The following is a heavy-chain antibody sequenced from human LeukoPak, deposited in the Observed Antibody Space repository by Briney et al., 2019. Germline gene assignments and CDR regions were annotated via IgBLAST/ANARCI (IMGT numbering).Heavy chain of an antibody. V-gene: IGHV3-21*01. CDR2: ISSSSSYI. CDR1: GFTFSSYS. J-gene: IGHJ4*02. CDR3: ASEARPKSYYDFWSGYYLDY. Sequence: MPGGSLRLSCAASGFTFSSYSMNWVRQAPGKGLEWVSSISSSSSYIYYADSVKGRFTISRDNAKNSLYLQMNSLRAEDTAVYYCASEARPKSYYDFWSGYYLDYWGQGTLVTVSS. D-gene: IGHD3-3*01.